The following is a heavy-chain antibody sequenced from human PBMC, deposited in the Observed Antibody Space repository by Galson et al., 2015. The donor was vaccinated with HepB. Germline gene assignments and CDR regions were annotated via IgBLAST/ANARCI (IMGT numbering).Heavy chain of an antibody. CDR1: GFTVSSNY. V-gene: IGHV3-66*01. Sequence: SLRLSCAASGFTVSSNYMSWVRQAPGKGLEWVSVIYSGGSTYYADSVKGRFTTSRDNSKNTLYLQMNSLRAEDTAVYYCARANGYSYGYYYYGMDVWGQGTTVTVSS. J-gene: IGHJ6*02. CDR2: IYSGGST. D-gene: IGHD5-18*01. CDR3: ARANGYSYGYYYYGMDV.